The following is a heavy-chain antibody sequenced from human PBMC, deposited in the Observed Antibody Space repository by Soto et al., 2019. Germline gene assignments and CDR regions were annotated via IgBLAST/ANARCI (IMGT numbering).Heavy chain of an antibody. V-gene: IGHV3-64D*06. CDR2: LSGDGRST. J-gene: IGHJ5*02. CDR3: VKGNWAYSYNNWFDP. Sequence: LSFSASGFTFRSYSIHWVRQAPGKGLEYVSALSGDGRSTYYADSVKGRFTVFRDNSKNTLFLQMSSLRVEDTAVYYCVKGNWAYSYNNWFDPWGQGTLVTVSS. D-gene: IGHD5-18*01. CDR1: GFTFRSYS.